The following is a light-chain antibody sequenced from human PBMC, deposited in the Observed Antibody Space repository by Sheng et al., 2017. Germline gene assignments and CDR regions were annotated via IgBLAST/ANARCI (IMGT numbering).Light chain of an antibody. V-gene: IGKV1-5*03. J-gene: IGKJ1*01. CDR3: QQYDDYSRT. CDR2: KAS. CDR1: QNINSW. Sequence: DIQMTQSPSSLSASVGDRVTITCRASQNINSWLAWYQQKPGKAPKLLIYKASTLESGVPSRFSGSGSGTQFTLTISSLQPDDFATYYCQQYDDYSRTFGQGTKVEIK.